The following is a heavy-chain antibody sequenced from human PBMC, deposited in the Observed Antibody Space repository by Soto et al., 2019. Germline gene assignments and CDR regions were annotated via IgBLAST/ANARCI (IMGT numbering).Heavy chain of an antibody. CDR3: ARDLTTVTTYSYYYYYYMDV. J-gene: IGHJ6*03. CDR1: GCTFISYS. CDR2: ISSSSTI. Sequence: GGSLRLSCAASGCTFISYSMNWVRQAPGKGLEWVSYISSSSTIYYADSVKGRFTISRDNAKNSLYLQMNSLRAEDTAVYYCARDLTTVTTYSYYYYYYMDVWGKGTTVTVSS. V-gene: IGHV3-48*01. D-gene: IGHD4-17*01.